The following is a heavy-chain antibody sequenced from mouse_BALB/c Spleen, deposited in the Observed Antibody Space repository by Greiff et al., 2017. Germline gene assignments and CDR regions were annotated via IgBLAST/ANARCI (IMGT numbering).Heavy chain of an antibody. D-gene: IGHD3-3*01. CDR3: TRDKKGTAMDY. J-gene: IGHJ4*01. CDR2: ISSGGSYT. V-gene: IGHV5-6-4*01. Sequence: DVMLVESGGGLVKPGGSLKLSCAASGFTFSSYTMSWVRQTPEKRLEWVATISSGGSYTYYPDSVKGRFTISRDNAKNTLYLQMSSLKSEDTAMYYCTRDKKGTAMDYWGQGTSVTVSS. CDR1: GFTFSSYT.